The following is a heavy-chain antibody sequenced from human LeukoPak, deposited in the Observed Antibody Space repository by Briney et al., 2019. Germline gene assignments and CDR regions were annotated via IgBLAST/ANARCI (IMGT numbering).Heavy chain of an antibody. CDR2: ISGSGGST. V-gene: IGHV3-23*01. CDR3: AKEPDYYDTY. Sequence: GGSLRLSCAASGFTFSSFAMSWVRQAPGKGLEWVSGISGSGGSTYYEDSVKGRFTISRDNSKNTLYLQMNSLRAEDTAVYYCAKEPDYYDTYWGQGTLVTVSS. CDR1: GFTFSSFA. D-gene: IGHD3-22*01. J-gene: IGHJ4*02.